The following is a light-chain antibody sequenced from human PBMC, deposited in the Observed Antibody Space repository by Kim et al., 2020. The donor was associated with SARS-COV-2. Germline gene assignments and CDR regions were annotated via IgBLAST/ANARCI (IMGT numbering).Light chain of an antibody. Sequence: DLQMTQSPSTLSASVGDRVTVTCRASQSIGRWLAWYQQKPGQAPKLLIYMASTLHSGVPSRFSGSGSGTEFTLTISGLQPDDTATYYCQQYNSYSGTFGQGTNVDIK. CDR1: QSIGRW. CDR2: MAS. V-gene: IGKV1-5*03. J-gene: IGKJ1*01. CDR3: QQYNSYSGT.